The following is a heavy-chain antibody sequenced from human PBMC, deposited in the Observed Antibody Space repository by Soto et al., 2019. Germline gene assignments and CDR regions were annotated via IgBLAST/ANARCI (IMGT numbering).Heavy chain of an antibody. CDR2: IMPVFATP. J-gene: IGHJ6*02. Sequence: QVQLMQSGAEVKKPGSSVKVSCKASGGTFSTSAISWVRQAPGEGLGWVGGIMPVFATPDYAQKFQGRVTISADESTTTAYLELTSLTTDDTAVYYCARDKDRQQLGGNYYYILDVWGQGTAITVSS. D-gene: IGHD3-3*02. CDR1: GGTFSTSA. CDR3: ARDKDRQQLGGNYYYILDV. V-gene: IGHV1-69*12.